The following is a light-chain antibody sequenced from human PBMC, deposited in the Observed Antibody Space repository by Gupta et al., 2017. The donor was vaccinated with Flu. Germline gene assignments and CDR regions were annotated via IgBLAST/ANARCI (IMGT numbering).Light chain of an antibody. CDR3: SSYTGSSTVL. V-gene: IGLV2-14*01. J-gene: IGLJ2*01. CDR2: EVS. CDR1: SSDVGGYKY. Sequence: SALTQPASVSGSPGQSITISCTGTSSDVGGYKYVSRYQQPPGKAPKLMIYEVSNRPSGVSNRFSGSKSGNTASLTISGLQAEDEADYYCSSYTGSSTVLFGGGTKLTVL.